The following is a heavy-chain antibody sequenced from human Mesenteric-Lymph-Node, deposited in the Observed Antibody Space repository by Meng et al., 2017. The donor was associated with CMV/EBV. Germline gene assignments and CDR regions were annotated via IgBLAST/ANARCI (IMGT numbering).Heavy chain of an antibody. CDR1: GYTFTSYG. CDR3: ARTFTVVNFSWFDP. CDR2: ISAYNVNT. Sequence: ASGYTFTSYGISWVRQAPGQGLEWMGWISAYNVNTNYAQELQGRVTMTTDTSTSTAYMELRSLRSDDTAVYYCARTFTVVNFSWFDPWGQGTLVTVSS. D-gene: IGHD4-23*01. J-gene: IGHJ5*02. V-gene: IGHV1-18*04.